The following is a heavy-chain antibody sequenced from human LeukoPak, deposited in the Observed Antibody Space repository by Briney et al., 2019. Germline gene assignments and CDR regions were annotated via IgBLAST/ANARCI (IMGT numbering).Heavy chain of an antibody. CDR2: IYHSGST. CDR1: GYSISSGYY. V-gene: IGHV4-38-2*01. CDR3: ARSGSGHIFDY. D-gene: IGHD3-10*01. J-gene: IGHJ4*02. Sequence: PSETLSLTCAVSGYSISSGYYWGWIRQPPGKGLAWIGSIYHSGSTYYNPSLKSRVTISVDTSKNQTSLKLSSVTAADTAVYYCARSGSGHIFDYWGQGTLVTVSP.